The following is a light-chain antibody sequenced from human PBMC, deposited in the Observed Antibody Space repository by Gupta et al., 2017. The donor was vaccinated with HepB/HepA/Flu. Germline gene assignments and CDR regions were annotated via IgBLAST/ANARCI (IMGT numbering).Light chain of an antibody. CDR2: AAS. Sequence: AIQMTHSPSSLSASVGDRVTITCRASHGIRNDLGWYQQKPGKAPKLLIYAASSLQSGVPSRFSGSGSGTDFTLTISSLQPEDFATYYCRQYDNYPITFGGGTKVEIK. V-gene: IGKV1-6*01. J-gene: IGKJ4*01. CDR1: HGIRND. CDR3: RQYDNYPIT.